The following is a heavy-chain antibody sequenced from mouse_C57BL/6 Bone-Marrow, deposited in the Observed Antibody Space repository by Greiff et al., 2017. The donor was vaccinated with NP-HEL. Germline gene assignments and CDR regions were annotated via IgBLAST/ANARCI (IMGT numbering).Heavy chain of an antibody. J-gene: IGHJ2*01. CDR2: INPNNGGT. CDR3: ARGGYCYGSRDY. V-gene: IGHV1-26*01. Sequence: EGQLQQSGPELVKPGASVKISCKASGYTFTDYYMNWVKQSHGKSLEWIGDINPNNGGTSYNQKFKGKATLTVDKSSSTAYMELRSLTSEDSAVYYCARGGYCYGSRDYGGRGNTLTVSA. D-gene: IGHD1-1*01. CDR1: GYTFTDYY.